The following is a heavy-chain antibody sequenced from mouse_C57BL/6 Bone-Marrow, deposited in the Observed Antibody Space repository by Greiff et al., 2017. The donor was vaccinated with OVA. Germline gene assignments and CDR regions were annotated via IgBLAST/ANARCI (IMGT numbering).Heavy chain of an antibody. CDR1: GYTFTSYW. CDR2: IYPGSGST. CDR3: ARKEFITTVVATNFDY. Sequence: QVQLQQPGAELVKPGASVKMSCKASGYTFTSYWITWVKQRPGQGLEWIGDIYPGSGSTNYNEKFKSKATLTVDTSSSTAYMQLSSLTSEYSAVYYCARKEFITTVVATNFDYWGQGTTLTVSS. J-gene: IGHJ2*01. D-gene: IGHD1-1*01. V-gene: IGHV1-55*01.